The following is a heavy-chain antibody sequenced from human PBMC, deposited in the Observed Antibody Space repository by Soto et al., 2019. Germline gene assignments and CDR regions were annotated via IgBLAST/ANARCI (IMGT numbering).Heavy chain of an antibody. CDR2: IYYSVSS. Sequence: QLQLQESGPGLVKPSETLSLTCAVSGGSISSSSYYWGWIRKPPGKGLEWIGSIYYSVSSYYNPSLKTRLTRSLYTSKNPFSLRRSTVTAADTAVYYCARRTLGSSGDHYFDFWGQGTLVTLSS. J-gene: IGHJ4*02. D-gene: IGHD7-27*01. V-gene: IGHV4-39*02. CDR1: GGSISSSSYY. CDR3: ARRTLGSSGDHYFDF.